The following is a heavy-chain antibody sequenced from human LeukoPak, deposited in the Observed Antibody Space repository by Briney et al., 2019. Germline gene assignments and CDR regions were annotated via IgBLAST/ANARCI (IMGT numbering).Heavy chain of an antibody. D-gene: IGHD1-26*01. CDR1: GGSISSSSYY. J-gene: IGHJ6*02. V-gene: IGHV4-39*07. Sequence: SETLSLTCTVSGGSISSSSYYWGWIRQPPGKGLEWIGSIYYSGSTYYNPSLKSRVTISVDTSKNQFSLKLSSVTAADTAVYYCASTIPGTHGMDVWGQGTTVTVSS. CDR2: IYYSGST. CDR3: ASTIPGTHGMDV.